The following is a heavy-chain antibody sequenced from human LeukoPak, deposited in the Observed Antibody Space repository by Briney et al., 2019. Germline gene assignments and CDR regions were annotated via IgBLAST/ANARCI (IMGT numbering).Heavy chain of an antibody. V-gene: IGHV1-2*06. D-gene: IGHD3-22*01. CDR1: GYTLTAYY. CDR3: ARAPLYYYDSSGYRPEYFQH. J-gene: IGHJ1*01. CDR2: INPNSGGT. Sequence: ASVKVSCKASGYTLTAYYIYWVRQAPGQGLEWMGRINPNSGGTDYAQNFQGRVTMTRDTSISTAYMELSRLRSDDTAVYYCARAPLYYYDSSGYRPEYFQHWGQGTLVTVSS.